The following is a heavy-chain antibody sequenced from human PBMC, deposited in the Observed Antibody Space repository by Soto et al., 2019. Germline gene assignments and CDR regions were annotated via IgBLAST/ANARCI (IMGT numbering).Heavy chain of an antibody. CDR2: ISGSGGST. Sequence: EVQLLESGGGLVQPGGSLRLSCAASGFTFGSYAMSWVRQAPGKGLEWVSAISGSGGSTYYADSVKGRFTISRDNSKNTLYLQMNSLRAEDTAVYYCAKDALKYSSGWYRPDAEYFQHWGQGTLVTVSS. CDR1: GFTFGSYA. CDR3: AKDALKYSSGWYRPDAEYFQH. J-gene: IGHJ1*01. V-gene: IGHV3-23*01. D-gene: IGHD6-19*01.